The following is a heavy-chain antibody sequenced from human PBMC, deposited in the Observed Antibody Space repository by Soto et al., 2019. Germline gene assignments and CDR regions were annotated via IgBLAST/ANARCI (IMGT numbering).Heavy chain of an antibody. CDR1: GGSISSYY. CDR3: ARDQVRLREGGDWFDP. D-gene: IGHD4-17*01. Sequence: SETLSLTCTVSGGSISSYYWSRIRQPAGKGLEWIGRIYTSGSTNYNPSLKSRVTMSVDTSKNQFSLKLSSVTAADTAVYYCARDQVRLREGGDWFDPWGQGTLVTVSS. V-gene: IGHV4-4*07. CDR2: IYTSGST. J-gene: IGHJ5*02.